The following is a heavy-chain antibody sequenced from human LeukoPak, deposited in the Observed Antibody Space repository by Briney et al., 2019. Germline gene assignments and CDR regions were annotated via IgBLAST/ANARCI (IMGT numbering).Heavy chain of an antibody. J-gene: IGHJ6*03. CDR2: IKQDGSEK. Sequence: GGSLRLSGAASGFTFISYWMSGVRQAPGKELDWLANIKQDGSEKYYVDSVKGRFTISRDNAKNSLYLQLSSLRAEDTAVYYCARDSSRPYYYYYYMDVWGKGTTVTVSS. V-gene: IGHV3-7*01. CDR1: GFTFISYW. D-gene: IGHD6-13*01. CDR3: ARDSSRPYYYYYYMDV.